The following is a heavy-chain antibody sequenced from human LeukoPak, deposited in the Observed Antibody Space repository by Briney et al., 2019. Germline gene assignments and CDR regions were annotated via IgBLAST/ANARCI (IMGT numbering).Heavy chain of an antibody. J-gene: IGHJ4*02. D-gene: IGHD3-3*01. CDR2: INPNSGGT. Sequence: ASVKVSCKASGYTFTRYCMHWVRQAPGQGLEWMGWINPNSGGTNYAQKFQGRVTMTRDTSISTAYMELSRLRSDDTAVYYCARDPSWVGAYDFWSGYHDYWGQGTLVTVSS. CDR3: ARDPSWVGAYDFWSGYHDY. V-gene: IGHV1-2*02. CDR1: GYTFTRYC.